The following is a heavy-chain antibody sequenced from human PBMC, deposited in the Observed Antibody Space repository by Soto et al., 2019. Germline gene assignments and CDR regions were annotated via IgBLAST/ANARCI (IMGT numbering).Heavy chain of an antibody. V-gene: IGHV4-30-4*01. D-gene: IGHD5-18*01. CDR3: ATESGSTYGYFDY. CDR1: GGSVSSGYNY. Sequence: SETLSLTCTVSGGSVSSGYNYWSWIRQSPGKGLEWIGYISGSGSTGYNPSLRNRLTMSVDRSKNQFTLRLTSVTAADTAVYFCATESGSTYGYFDYWGQGTQVTVSS. J-gene: IGHJ4*02. CDR2: ISGSGST.